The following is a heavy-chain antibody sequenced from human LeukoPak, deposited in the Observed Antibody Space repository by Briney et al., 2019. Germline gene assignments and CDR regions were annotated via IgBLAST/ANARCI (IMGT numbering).Heavy chain of an antibody. CDR1: GGSISSYY. D-gene: IGHD2-2*01. V-gene: IGHV4-39*01. Sequence: PSETLSLTCTVSGGSISSYYWGWIRQPPGKGLEWIGSIYYSGSTYYNPSLKSRVTISVDTSKNQFSLKLNSVTAADTAVYYCARQSTSWPYYFDYWGQGTLVTVSS. CDR3: ARQSTSWPYYFDY. J-gene: IGHJ4*02. CDR2: IYYSGST.